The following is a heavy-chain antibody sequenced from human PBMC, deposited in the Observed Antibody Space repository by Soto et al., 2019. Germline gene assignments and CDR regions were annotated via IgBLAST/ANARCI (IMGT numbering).Heavy chain of an antibody. CDR1: GFTFSSYG. J-gene: IGHJ4*02. CDR2: IWYDGSNK. V-gene: IGHV3-33*01. Sequence: GGSLRLSCAASGFTFSSYGMHWVRQAPGKGLEWVAVIWYDGSNKYYADSVKGRFTICRDKSKNTLYLQMNSLRAEEAAVYYCASPRAQWFGDLLPHPDYWGQGTLVTVSS. CDR3: ASPRAQWFGDLLPHPDY. D-gene: IGHD3-10*01.